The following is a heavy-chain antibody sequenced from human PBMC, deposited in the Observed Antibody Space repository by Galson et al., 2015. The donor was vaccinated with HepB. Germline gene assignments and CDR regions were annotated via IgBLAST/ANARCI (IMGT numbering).Heavy chain of an antibody. Sequence: SLRLSCAASGFSFESYTMHWVRQAPGKGLERVAFIWYDGSEKNYADSVKGRFTISRDNSNNTLYLQMNSLKVEDTAVYYCTRDLSVAVAATPFDYWGQGTLVTVSS. D-gene: IGHD6-19*01. CDR2: IWYDGSEK. V-gene: IGHV3-33*08. CDR3: TRDLSVAVAATPFDY. J-gene: IGHJ4*02. CDR1: GFSFESYT.